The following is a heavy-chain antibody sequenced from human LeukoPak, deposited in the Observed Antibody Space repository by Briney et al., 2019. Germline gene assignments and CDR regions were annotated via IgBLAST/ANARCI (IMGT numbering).Heavy chain of an antibody. V-gene: IGHV1-18*01. J-gene: IGHJ6*02. D-gene: IGHD3-10*01. CDR1: GYTFTSYG. Sequence: ASVKVSCKASGYTFTSYGISWVRQAPGQGLEWMGWISACNGNTNYAQKLQGRVTMTTDTSTSTAYMELRSLRSDDTAVYYCARGSIGPVGLWFGELPYYYYGMDVWGQGTTVTVSS. CDR3: ARGSIGPVGLWFGELPYYYYGMDV. CDR2: ISACNGNT.